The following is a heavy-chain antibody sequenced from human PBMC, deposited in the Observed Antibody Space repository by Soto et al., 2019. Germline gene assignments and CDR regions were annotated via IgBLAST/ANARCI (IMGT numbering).Heavy chain of an antibody. CDR3: ARDQSGDYPVYYYYMDV. CDR2: INAGNGNT. D-gene: IGHD4-17*01. CDR1: GYTLTSYA. Sequence: ASVKVSCKASGYTLTSYAMHWVRQAPGQRLEWMGWINAGNGNTKYSQKFQGRVTITRDTSASTAYMELSSLRSEDTAVYYCARDQSGDYPVYYYYMDVWGKGTTVTVSS. V-gene: IGHV1-3*01. J-gene: IGHJ6*03.